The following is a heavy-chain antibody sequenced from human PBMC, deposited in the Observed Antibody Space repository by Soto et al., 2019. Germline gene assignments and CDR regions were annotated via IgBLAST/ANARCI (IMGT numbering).Heavy chain of an antibody. J-gene: IGHJ4*02. V-gene: IGHV1-69*06. CDR1: GGTFSSYA. Sequence: QVQLVQSGAEVKKPGSSVKVSCKASGGTFSSYAISWVRQAPGQGLEWMGGIIPIFGTANYAQKFQGRVTLTADKSTSTAYMERSSLRSEDTDVYSCARDADAWKGYCSGGSCLSIDCWGKGTLVTVSS. CDR2: IIPIFGTA. D-gene: IGHD2-15*01. CDR3: ARDADAWKGYCSGGSCLSIDC.